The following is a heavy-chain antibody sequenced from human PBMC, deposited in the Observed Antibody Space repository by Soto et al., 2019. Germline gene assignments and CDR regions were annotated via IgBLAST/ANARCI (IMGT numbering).Heavy chain of an antibody. CDR2: MNPNSGNT. J-gene: IGHJ6*02. V-gene: IGHV1-8*01. D-gene: IGHD3-22*01. CDR3: ARYHYYYCMDV. CDR1: GYTFTTYD. Sequence: QVQLVQSGAEGRKPGASVKVSCKASGYTFTTYDINWVRQATGQGLEWMGWMNPNSGNTVYAQKFQGRVTMTRNTSINTAYMELTSLTSDDTAVYYCARYHYYYCMDVWGQGTTVTVSS.